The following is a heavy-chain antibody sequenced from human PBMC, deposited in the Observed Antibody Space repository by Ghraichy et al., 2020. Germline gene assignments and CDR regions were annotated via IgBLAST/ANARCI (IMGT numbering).Heavy chain of an antibody. CDR1: GFTFYSYS. J-gene: IGHJ4*02. V-gene: IGHV3-21*01. D-gene: IGHD6-19*01. CDR3: ARDALSGWSDY. Sequence: GGSLRLSCAASGFTFYSYSMNWVRQAPGKGLEWVSSISSSSRYIYYADSVKGRFTISRDNAKNSLYLQMNSLRAEDTALYYCARDALSGWSDYWCLGTLVTVSS. CDR2: ISSSSRYI.